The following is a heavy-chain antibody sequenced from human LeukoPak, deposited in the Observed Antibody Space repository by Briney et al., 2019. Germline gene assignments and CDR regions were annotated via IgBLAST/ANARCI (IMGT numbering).Heavy chain of an antibody. D-gene: IGHD1-7*01. CDR1: GFTFSSYG. V-gene: IGHV3-33*01. CDR3: ARLLGTVTTYDY. CDR2: IWYDGSNK. J-gene: IGHJ4*02. Sequence: PGRSLRLSCAASGFTFSSYGMHWVRQAPGKGLEWVAVIWYDGSNKYYADSVKGRFTISRDNAKNSLYLQMNSLRAEDTAVYYCARLLGTVTTYDYWGQGTLVTVSS.